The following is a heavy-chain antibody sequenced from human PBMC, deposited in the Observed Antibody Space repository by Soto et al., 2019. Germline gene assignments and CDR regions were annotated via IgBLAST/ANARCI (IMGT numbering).Heavy chain of an antibody. V-gene: IGHV3-15*01. D-gene: IGHD3-3*01. CDR3: TTEYYDFWSGAFDI. Sequence: GGSLRLSCAASGFPFSNAWMSWVRQAPGKGLEWVGRIKRKTDDGTTDYAAPVKGRFTISRDDSKNTLYLQMNSLKTEDTAVYYCTTEYYDFWSGAFDIWGQGTMVTVSS. CDR1: GFPFSNAW. J-gene: IGHJ3*02. CDR2: IKRKTDDGTT.